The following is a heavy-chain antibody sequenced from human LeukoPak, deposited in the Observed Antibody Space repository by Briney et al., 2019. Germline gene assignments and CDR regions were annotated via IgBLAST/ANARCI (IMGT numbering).Heavy chain of an antibody. J-gene: IGHJ4*02. V-gene: IGHV3-66*01. CDR1: GFTVRSNY. CDR3: AKDFIRNIVVVPAAILSYFDY. Sequence: GESLKISCAGSGFTVRSNYMSWVRQAPGKGLEWVSVMYSGGSTDYADSVKGRFTISRDNSKNTLFLQMNSLRSEDTAVYYCAKDFIRNIVVVPAAILSYFDYWGQGTLVTVSS. CDR2: MYSGGST. D-gene: IGHD2-2*01.